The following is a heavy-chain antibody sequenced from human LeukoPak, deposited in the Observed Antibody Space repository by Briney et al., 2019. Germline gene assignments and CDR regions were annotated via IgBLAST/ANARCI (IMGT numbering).Heavy chain of an antibody. J-gene: IGHJ6*03. Sequence: GGSLRLSCAASGFTFDDYAMHWVRQAPGKGLEWVSLISWDGGSTYYADSVKGRFTISRDNSKNSLYLQMNSLRAEDTALYYCAKEGRHYYDSSGYSKRGYYYYYLDVWGKGTTVTVSS. CDR1: GFTFDDYA. CDR3: AKEGRHYYDSSGYSKRGYYYYYLDV. V-gene: IGHV3-43D*03. CDR2: ISWDGGST. D-gene: IGHD3-22*01.